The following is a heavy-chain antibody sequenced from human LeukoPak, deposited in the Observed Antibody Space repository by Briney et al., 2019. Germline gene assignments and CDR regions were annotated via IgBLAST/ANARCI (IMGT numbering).Heavy chain of an antibody. CDR1: GYTFTGYY. CDR3: ARDRCENWNQNVMNWFDP. Sequence: ASVKVSCKASGYTFTGYYMHWVRQAPGKGLKWMGRINPNSGGTNYAQTFQGRVTMTRDTSISTAYMELSMLRSDDTAVYYCARDRCENWNQNVMNWFDPWGQGTLVTVSS. D-gene: IGHD1-1*01. V-gene: IGHV1-2*06. CDR2: INPNSGGT. J-gene: IGHJ5*02.